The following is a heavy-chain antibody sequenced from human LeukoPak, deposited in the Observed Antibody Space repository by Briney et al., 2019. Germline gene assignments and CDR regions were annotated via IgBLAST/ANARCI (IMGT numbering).Heavy chain of an antibody. CDR1: GASIISSDW. Sequence: SETLSLTCAVSGASIISSDWWSWVRQPPGKGLEWIGEVYHSGITNYNPSLKSRVTISVDRSKNQFSLKLSSVTAADTAVYYCASLAVAGLSEGYWGQGTLVIVSS. CDR2: VYHSGIT. V-gene: IGHV4-4*02. D-gene: IGHD6-19*01. CDR3: ASLAVAGLSEGY. J-gene: IGHJ4*02.